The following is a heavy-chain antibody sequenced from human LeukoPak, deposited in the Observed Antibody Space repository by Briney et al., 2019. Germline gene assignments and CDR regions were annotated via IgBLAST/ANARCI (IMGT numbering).Heavy chain of an antibody. CDR2: ISGSGGST. J-gene: IGHJ4*02. V-gene: IGHV3-23*01. Sequence: GGSLRLSCAASGFIFSSYGMSWVRQAPGKGLEWVSAISGSGGSTYYADSVKGRFTISRDNSKNTLYLQMNSLRAKDTAVYYCAKGTDIVATTTNFDYWGQGTLVTVSS. CDR3: AKGTDIVATTTNFDY. D-gene: IGHD5-12*01. CDR1: GFIFSSYG.